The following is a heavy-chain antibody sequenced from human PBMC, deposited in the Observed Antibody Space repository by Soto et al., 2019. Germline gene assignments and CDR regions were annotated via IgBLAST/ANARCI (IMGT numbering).Heavy chain of an antibody. D-gene: IGHD3-22*01. CDR1: GGSISSSNW. CDR2: IYHSGST. J-gene: IGHJ6*02. V-gene: IGHV4-4*02. CDR3: ARDEGGHYYDSSGYRNNYYYYGMDV. Sequence: SETLSLTCAVSGGSISSSNWWSWVRQPPGKGLEWIGEIYHSGSTNYNPSLKSRVTISVDKSKNQFSLKLSSVTAADTAVYYCARDEGGHYYDSSGYRNNYYYYGMDVWGQGTTVTV.